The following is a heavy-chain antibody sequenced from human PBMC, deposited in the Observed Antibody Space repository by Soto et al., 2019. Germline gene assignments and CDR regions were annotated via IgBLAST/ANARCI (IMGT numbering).Heavy chain of an antibody. V-gene: IGHV3-66*01. CDR1: GFTVSSNY. CDR2: IYSGGST. Sequence: EVQLVESGGGLVQPGGSLRLSCAASGFTVSSNYMSWVRQAPGKGLEWVSVIYSGGSTYYADSVKGRFTISRDNSKNTLYLQMNSLRAEDTAVYYCARDPAPRITGPRWYGEKEDYWGQGTLVTVSS. CDR3: ARDPAPRITGPRWYGEKEDY. D-gene: IGHD1-20*01. J-gene: IGHJ4*02.